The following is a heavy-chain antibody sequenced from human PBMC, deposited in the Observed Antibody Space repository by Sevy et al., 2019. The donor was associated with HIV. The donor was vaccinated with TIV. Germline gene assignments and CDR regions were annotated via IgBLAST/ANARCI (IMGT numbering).Heavy chain of an antibody. CDR2: IKSKTEATTR. V-gene: IGHV3-15*01. CDR3: AAAVGTSDFDH. D-gene: IGHD1-26*01. J-gene: IGHJ4*01. Sequence: GGSLRLSCAASGFNFANAWMSWVRQPPGRGLEWVGRIKSKTEATTRDFAAPVKGRFVISRVDSRNTLYLQMDNLKIEDTGVYYCAAAVGTSDFDHWGHGILVTVSS. CDR1: GFNFANAW.